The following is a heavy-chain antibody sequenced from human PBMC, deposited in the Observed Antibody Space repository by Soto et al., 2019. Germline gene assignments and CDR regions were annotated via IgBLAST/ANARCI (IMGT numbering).Heavy chain of an antibody. V-gene: IGHV3-30-3*01. Sequence: QVQLVESGGGVVQPGRSLRLSSAASGFTFSNYAMHWVRQAPGRGLEWLALISFDGSTKYYADSVKGRFTISRDNSNNTLFLQMNSLRPEDTAVYYCAMRAVPGHYYYYYYSLDVWGQGTTVTVSS. CDR1: GFTFSNYA. D-gene: IGHD6-19*01. J-gene: IGHJ6*02. CDR2: ISFDGSTK. CDR3: AMRAVPGHYYYYYYSLDV.